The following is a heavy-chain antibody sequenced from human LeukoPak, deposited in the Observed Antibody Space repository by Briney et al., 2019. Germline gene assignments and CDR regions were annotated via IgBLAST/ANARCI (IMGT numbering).Heavy chain of an antibody. D-gene: IGHD6-19*01. Sequence: ASVKDSCKASGYTFTSYDINWVRQATGQGLEWMGWMNPNSGNTGYAQKFQGRVTMTRNTSISTAYMELSSLRSEDTAVYYCARGGIAVAGEPYYFDYWGQGTLVTVSS. CDR2: MNPNSGNT. CDR1: GYTFTSYD. V-gene: IGHV1-8*01. CDR3: ARGGIAVAGEPYYFDY. J-gene: IGHJ4*02.